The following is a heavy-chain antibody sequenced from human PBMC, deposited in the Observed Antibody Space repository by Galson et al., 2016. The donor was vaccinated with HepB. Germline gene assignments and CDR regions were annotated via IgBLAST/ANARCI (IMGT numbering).Heavy chain of an antibody. D-gene: IGHD3-10*01. CDR1: GGSVNSGTHY. Sequence: SETLSLTCIVSGGSVNSGTHYWTWIRQSTGKGLECVGYIYYTGTTKNNPSLKSRVTISVDASRNHISLNLTSVTAADTALYYCARGTVRGGGRVGMDVWGPGTTGIVSS. CDR2: IYYTGTT. CDR3: ARGTVRGGGRVGMDV. J-gene: IGHJ6*02. V-gene: IGHV4-61*03.